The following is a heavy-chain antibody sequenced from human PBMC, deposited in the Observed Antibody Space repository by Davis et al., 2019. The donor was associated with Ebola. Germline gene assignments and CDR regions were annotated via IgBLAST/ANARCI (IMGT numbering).Heavy chain of an antibody. V-gene: IGHV1-8*01. D-gene: IGHD3-10*01. CDR1: GYSFSSYD. Sequence: AASVKVSCKTSGYSFSSYDLNWVRQAPGQGLEWMGWMNPNTGSIGYAQKFQGRVTMTRDTSTSTAYMELSSLRSDDTAVYYCARDMGMVQEANWFDPWGQGTLVTVSS. CDR2: MNPNTGSI. CDR3: ARDMGMVQEANWFDP. J-gene: IGHJ5*02.